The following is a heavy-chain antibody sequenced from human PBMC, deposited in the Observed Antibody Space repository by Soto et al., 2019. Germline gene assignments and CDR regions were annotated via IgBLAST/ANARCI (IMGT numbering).Heavy chain of an antibody. V-gene: IGHV4-4*07. CDR2: IYSSGTT. CDR3: VRDVGGSGWFAP. CDR1: GISIDNYY. J-gene: IGHJ5*02. Sequence: QVQLQQSGPGLVKPSETLSLTCTVSGISIDNYYCSWIRQSAGKGLEWIGRIYSSGTTNYNPSLKSRVTMSVDMSKSQFSLNVRSVTAAGTAVYYCVRDVGGSGWFAPWGQGTLVTVSS.